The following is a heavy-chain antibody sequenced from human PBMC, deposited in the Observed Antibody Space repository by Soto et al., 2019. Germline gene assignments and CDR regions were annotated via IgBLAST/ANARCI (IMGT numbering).Heavy chain of an antibody. CDR2: ISYDGILK. Sequence: QVHLVESGGGVVQPGRSLRLSCAVSGFTFSAFGMHWVRQAPGKGLEWVAIISYDGILKYYADSVKGRFTISRDTSKGALYLQMNSLTPEDTAVYYCAKDFKVSGGHYGSLNYYYGMYVWGQGTTVTVSS. V-gene: IGHV3-30*18. CDR1: GFTFSAFG. J-gene: IGHJ6*02. CDR3: AKDFKVSGGHYGSLNYYYGMYV. D-gene: IGHD3-10*01.